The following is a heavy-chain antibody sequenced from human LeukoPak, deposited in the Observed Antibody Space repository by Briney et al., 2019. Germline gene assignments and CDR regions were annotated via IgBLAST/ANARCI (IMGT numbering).Heavy chain of an antibody. D-gene: IGHD2-21*02. CDR1: GYSFTTYG. Sequence: ASVKVSCKASGYSFTTYGINWVRQAPGQGLEWMGWISTNTGNPTYAQAFTGRFVFSLDTSVSTTFLEISNLKAEGTAVYYCARGLVAYCGGDCYSSDLWGQGTQVTVSS. CDR3: ARGLVAYCGGDCYSSDL. V-gene: IGHV7-4-1*02. J-gene: IGHJ5*02. CDR2: ISTNTGNP.